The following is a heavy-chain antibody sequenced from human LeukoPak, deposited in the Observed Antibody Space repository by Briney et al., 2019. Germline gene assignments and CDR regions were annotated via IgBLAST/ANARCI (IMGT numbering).Heavy chain of an antibody. V-gene: IGHV3-23*01. Sequence: PGGSLRLSCAASGFTFSNYTMSWVRQAPGKGLEWVSGISDSGGSTYYADSVKGRFTISRDNSKNTLYLQMNSLRAEDTAVYYCARAFKQGHYYDNGYYFDYWGQGTLVTVSS. CDR1: GFTFSNYT. CDR2: ISDSGGST. J-gene: IGHJ4*02. D-gene: IGHD3-22*01. CDR3: ARAFKQGHYYDNGYYFDY.